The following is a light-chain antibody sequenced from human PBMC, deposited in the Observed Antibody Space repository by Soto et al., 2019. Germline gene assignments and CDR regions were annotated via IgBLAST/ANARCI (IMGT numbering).Light chain of an antibody. J-gene: IGKJ1*01. V-gene: IGKV1-39*01. Sequence: DIQMTQSPSSLSASVGDRVTITCRASQSISSYLNWYQQKPGKAPKVLIYAASSLQSGIPSRFSGSGSGTEFTLTISSLQPDDFATYYCQQYNSYSWTFGQGTKVDIK. CDR2: AAS. CDR3: QQYNSYSWT. CDR1: QSISSY.